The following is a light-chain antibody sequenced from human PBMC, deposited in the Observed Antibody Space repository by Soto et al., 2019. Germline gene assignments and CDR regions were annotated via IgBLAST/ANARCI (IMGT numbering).Light chain of an antibody. J-gene: IGKJ3*01. CDR3: MQGFT. CDR1: QSLVYSDGDTY. Sequence: DVVVTQSPLSLPVTLGQPASISCRSSQSLVYSDGDTYLSWFQQRPGQSPTRLIYKVSSGDSGVPDRFSGSGSGTDFTLKISRVEAEDVGVYSCMQGFTFGPGTNVDIK. CDR2: KVS. V-gene: IGKV2-30*01.